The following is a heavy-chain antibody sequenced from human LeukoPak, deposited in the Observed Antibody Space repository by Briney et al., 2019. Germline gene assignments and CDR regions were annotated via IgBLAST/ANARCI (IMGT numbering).Heavy chain of an antibody. CDR2: INHSGIT. Sequence: SETLSLTCTVSGYSISSGYYWGWIRQPPGKGLEWIGSINHSGITYYNPSLKSRVTISVDTSKNQFSLKLSSVTAAETAMYYCARGYPTSWSDFDYWGQGTLVTVPS. CDR3: ARGYPTSWSDFDY. V-gene: IGHV4-38-2*02. D-gene: IGHD2-2*01. CDR1: GYSISSGYY. J-gene: IGHJ4*02.